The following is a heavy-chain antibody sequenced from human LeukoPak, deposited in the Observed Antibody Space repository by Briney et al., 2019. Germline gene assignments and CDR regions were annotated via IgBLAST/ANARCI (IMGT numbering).Heavy chain of an antibody. Sequence: PSETLSLTCAVYGGSFSGYYWSWIRQPPGKGLEWIGEINHSGSTNYNPSLKSRVTISVDTSKNQFSLKLSSVTAADTAVYYCARDRGGYCSGGSCSDAFDIWGQGTMVTVSS. V-gene: IGHV4-34*01. CDR1: GGSFSGYY. D-gene: IGHD2-15*01. J-gene: IGHJ3*02. CDR2: INHSGST. CDR3: ARDRGGYCSGGSCSDAFDI.